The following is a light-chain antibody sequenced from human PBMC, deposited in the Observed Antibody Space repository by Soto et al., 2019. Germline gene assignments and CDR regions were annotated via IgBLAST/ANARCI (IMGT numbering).Light chain of an antibody. V-gene: IGLV2-8*01. CDR2: DVT. Sequence: QSALTQPPSASGSPGQSGTISCTGTSSDVGAYNYVSWYQQHPGKAPKLMIYDVTTRPSGVPDRFSGSKSGNTASLTVSGLQAEDETDYFCSSYTGSDNLVFGGGTKVTVL. CDR1: SSDVGAYNY. CDR3: SSYTGSDNLV. J-gene: IGLJ2*01.